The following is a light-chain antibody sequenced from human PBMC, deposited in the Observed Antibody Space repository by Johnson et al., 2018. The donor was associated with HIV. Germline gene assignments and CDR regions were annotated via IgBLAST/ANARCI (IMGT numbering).Light chain of an antibody. CDR2: DND. CDR1: SSNIWNNY. V-gene: IGLV1-51*01. J-gene: IGLJ1*01. Sequence: QSVLTQPPSVSAAPGQRVTISCSGSSSNIWNNYVSWYQHLPGTAPKLLIYDNDKRPSGIPDRFSGSRSGTSATLGITGLQTGDEADYYCGAWDSGLTAGVFGTGTKVTVL. CDR3: GAWDSGLTAGV.